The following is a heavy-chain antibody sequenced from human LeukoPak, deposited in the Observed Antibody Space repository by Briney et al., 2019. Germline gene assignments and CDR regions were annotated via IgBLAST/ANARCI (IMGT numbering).Heavy chain of an antibody. Sequence: GASVKVSCKASGYTFTGYYMHWVRQAPGQGLEWMGRINPNSGGTNYAQKFQGRVTMTRDTSISTAYMELSRLRSDDTAVYYCARDRNDFWSGYYTGFDPWGQGTLVTVSS. CDR3: ARDRNDFWSGYYTGFDP. J-gene: IGHJ5*02. V-gene: IGHV1-2*06. D-gene: IGHD3-3*01. CDR2: INPNSGGT. CDR1: GYTFTGYY.